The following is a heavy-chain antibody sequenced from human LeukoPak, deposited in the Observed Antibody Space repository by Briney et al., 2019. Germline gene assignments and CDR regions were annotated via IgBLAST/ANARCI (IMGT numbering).Heavy chain of an antibody. D-gene: IGHD6-13*01. J-gene: IGHJ4*02. CDR3: ARDRGSSWYDY. CDR2: IYYIGTT. V-gene: IGHV4-59*01. CDR1: GASISSYY. Sequence: SETLSLTCTVSGASISSYYWTWIRQPPGTGLEWIGYIYYIGTTNYNPSLKSRVTISVDTSKNQFSLKLSSVIAADTAVYYCARDRGSSWYDYWGQGTLVTVSS.